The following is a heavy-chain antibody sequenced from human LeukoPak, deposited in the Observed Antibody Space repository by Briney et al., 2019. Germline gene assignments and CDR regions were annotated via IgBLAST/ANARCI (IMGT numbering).Heavy chain of an antibody. CDR2: IYYSGST. CDR1: GGSISSGGYY. Sequence: SETLSLTCTVSGGSISSGGYYWSWIRQHPGKGLEWIGYIYYSGSTYYNPSLKSRVTISVDTSKNQFSLKLSSVTAADTAVYYCARGSLTYYDSSGYYYRAFDIWGQGTMVTVSS. D-gene: IGHD3-22*01. J-gene: IGHJ3*02. CDR3: ARGSLTYYDSSGYYYRAFDI. V-gene: IGHV4-31*03.